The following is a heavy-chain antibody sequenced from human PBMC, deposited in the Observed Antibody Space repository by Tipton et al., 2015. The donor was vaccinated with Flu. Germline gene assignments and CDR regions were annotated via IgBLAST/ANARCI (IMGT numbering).Heavy chain of an antibody. Sequence: LRLSCNVSGGSLSGYYWSWIRQPAGKGLEWIGRIYTSGNTNYSPSLKSRVTMSVDTSKNQFSLKLSSMTAADTAVYYCARESPPDYWGQGILVTVSS. CDR1: GGSLSGYY. J-gene: IGHJ4*02. CDR3: ARESPPDY. V-gene: IGHV4-4*07. CDR2: IYTSGNT.